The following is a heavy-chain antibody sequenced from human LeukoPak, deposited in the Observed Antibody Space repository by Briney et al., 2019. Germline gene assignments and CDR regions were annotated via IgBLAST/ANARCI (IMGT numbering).Heavy chain of an antibody. CDR1: GGSISSYY. CDR2: IYYSGST. CDR3: ARDKDAFDI. J-gene: IGHJ3*02. V-gene: IGHV4-59*01. Sequence: SETLSLTCTVSGGSISSYYWSWIRQPPGKGLEWIGYIYYSGSTNYNPSLKSRVTISVDTSKNQFSLKLSSVTAADTAVCYCARDKDAFDIWGQGTMVTVSS.